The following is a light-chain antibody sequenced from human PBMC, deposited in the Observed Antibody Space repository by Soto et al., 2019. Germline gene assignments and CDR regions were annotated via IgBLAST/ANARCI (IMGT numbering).Light chain of an antibody. CDR3: SSYAGNSNWV. Sequence: QSALTQAPSASGSPGQSVTISCTGTSSDVGGYNYVSWYQQHPGKAPKLMIYEVNKRPSGVPDRFSGFKSDNTASLMVSGLQAEDEADYYCSSYAGNSNWVFGGGTQLTVL. J-gene: IGLJ3*02. CDR1: SSDVGGYNY. V-gene: IGLV2-8*01. CDR2: EVN.